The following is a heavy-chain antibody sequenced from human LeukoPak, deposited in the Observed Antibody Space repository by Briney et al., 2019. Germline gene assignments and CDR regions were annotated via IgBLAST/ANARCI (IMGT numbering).Heavy chain of an antibody. CDR1: GGSVSNGSYY. J-gene: IGHJ4*02. D-gene: IGHD3-16*02. CDR2: IYYSGST. CDR3: ASRVYVWGSYRQGDYFDY. Sequence: SETLSLTCTVSGGSVSNGSYYWRWIRQPPGKGLEWIVYIYYSGSTNYNPSLKSRVTISVDTSKNQFSLKLSSVTAADTAVYYCASRVYVWGSYRQGDYFDYWGQGTLVTVSS. V-gene: IGHV4-61*01.